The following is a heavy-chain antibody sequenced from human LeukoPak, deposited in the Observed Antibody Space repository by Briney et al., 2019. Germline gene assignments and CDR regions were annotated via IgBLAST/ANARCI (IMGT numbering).Heavy chain of an antibody. CDR2: ISYDGSNR. J-gene: IGHJ4*02. CDR1: GFTFSSHG. D-gene: IGHD3-10*01. Sequence: GGSLRLSCAASGFTFSSHGMHWVRQAPGKGLEWVASISYDGSNRHYADSVKGQVTISRDNSKNTLYLQMNSLRTEDTSIYYCAKEELRYFAYWGQGTLVTVSS. CDR3: AKEELRYFAY. V-gene: IGHV3-30*18.